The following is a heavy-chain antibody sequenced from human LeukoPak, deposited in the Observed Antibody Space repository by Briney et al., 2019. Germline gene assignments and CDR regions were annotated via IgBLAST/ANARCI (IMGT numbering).Heavy chain of an antibody. V-gene: IGHV3-23*01. CDR2: ITGSGGST. Sequence: GGSLRLSCAASGFTFSSYGMSWFRQALGKGLEWLSAITGSGGSTYYADSVQGRFTISRDNSKNTLYLQMSSLRVEDTAVYYCANSPKSDYWGQGTLVTVSS. CDR1: GFTFSSYG. CDR3: ANSPKSDY. J-gene: IGHJ4*02.